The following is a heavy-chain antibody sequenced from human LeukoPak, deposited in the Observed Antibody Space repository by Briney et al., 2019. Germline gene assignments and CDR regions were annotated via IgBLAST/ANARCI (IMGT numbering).Heavy chain of an antibody. Sequence: GGSLRLSCAAAGFSFSSLWMTWVRQAPGKGPEWVANIKEDGTDKHYADSVKGRFTISRDNAKNSLYLQMNSLRAEDTAVYYCATLTDTNWFDPWGQGTLVTVSS. CDR3: ATLTDTNWFDP. CDR2: IKEDGTDK. CDR1: GFSFSSLW. J-gene: IGHJ5*02. V-gene: IGHV3-7*01.